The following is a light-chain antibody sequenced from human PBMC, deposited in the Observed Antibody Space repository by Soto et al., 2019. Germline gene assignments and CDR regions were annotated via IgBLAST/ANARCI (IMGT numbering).Light chain of an antibody. J-gene: IGKJ5*01. CDR1: HDISSF. CDR3: QQLYTLPFT. CDR2: EAS. V-gene: IGKV1-9*01. Sequence: DIQLTQSPSLLSAYIRDRVTITCQASHDISSFLAWYKQKTGKAPKILIYEASTLQSGVPSRFSGSGSGTEFTLTISGLLPEDFEAYHCQQLYTLPFTFGQGTRLEI.